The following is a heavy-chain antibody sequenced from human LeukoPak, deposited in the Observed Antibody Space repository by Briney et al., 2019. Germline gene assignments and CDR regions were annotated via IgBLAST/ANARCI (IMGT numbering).Heavy chain of an antibody. J-gene: IGHJ4*02. V-gene: IGHV4-59*01. Sequence: PSETLSLTCTVSGGSLSSYYWSWIRQPPGTGLKWIGYIYYSGSTNYNPSLKSRVTISVDTSKDQFSLKLSSVTAADTAVYYCARWGDGDYYSDYWGQGTLVTVSS. D-gene: IGHD4-17*01. CDR3: ARWGDGDYYSDY. CDR1: GGSLSSYY. CDR2: IYYSGST.